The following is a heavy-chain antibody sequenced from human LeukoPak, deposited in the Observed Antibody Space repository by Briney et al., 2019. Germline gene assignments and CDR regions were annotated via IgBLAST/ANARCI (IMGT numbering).Heavy chain of an antibody. CDR1: GFTFSSYW. CDR2: ISSSSRTI. J-gene: IGHJ4*02. Sequence: PGESLRLSCVGSGFTFSSYWMTWVRQAPGKGLEWISYISSSSRTIWYADSVKGRFTISRDNAKNSLYLQVTSLRDEDTAVYYCARDGGSSCLGDYWGQGTLVTVSS. V-gene: IGHV3-48*02. CDR3: ARDGGSSCLGDY. D-gene: IGHD6-13*01.